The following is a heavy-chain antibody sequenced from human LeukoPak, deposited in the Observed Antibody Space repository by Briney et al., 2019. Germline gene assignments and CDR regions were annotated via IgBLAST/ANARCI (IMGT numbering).Heavy chain of an antibody. Sequence: PGGSLRLSCAASGFTFSSYSMNWVRQAPGKGLEWVSSISSSSSYIYYADSVKGRFTISRDNAKNSLYLQMNSLRAEDTAVYYCARDLWYSSSSGAFDIWGQGTMVTVSS. D-gene: IGHD6-6*01. CDR3: ARDLWYSSSSGAFDI. CDR1: GFTFSSYS. V-gene: IGHV3-21*01. CDR2: ISSSSSYI. J-gene: IGHJ3*02.